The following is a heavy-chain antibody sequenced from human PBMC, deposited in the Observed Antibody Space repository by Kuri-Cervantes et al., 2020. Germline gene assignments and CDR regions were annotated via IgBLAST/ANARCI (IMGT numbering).Heavy chain of an antibody. Sequence: GESLKISCAASGLTFSSYGMHWVRQAPGKGLEWVSAISGSGGSTYYADSVKGRFTISRDNSKNTLYLQMNSLRAEDTAVYYCAKRVFPNNYFDYWGQGTLVTVSS. CDR1: GLTFSSYG. D-gene: IGHD2/OR15-2a*01. V-gene: IGHV3-23*01. J-gene: IGHJ4*02. CDR2: ISGSGGST. CDR3: AKRVFPNNYFDY.